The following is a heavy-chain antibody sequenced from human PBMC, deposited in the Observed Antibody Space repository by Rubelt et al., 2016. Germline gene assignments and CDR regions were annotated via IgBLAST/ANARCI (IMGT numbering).Heavy chain of an antibody. CDR3: ARDRSYYDSSGYYYYHFGLED. J-gene: IGHJ6*02. Sequence: EVQLVESGGGLLQPGGSLRLSCAASGFTFSSYGMSWVRQSPGKGLEWVSRINSDGSSTSYADSVKGRFTISRDNAKNTPYLQMNRLRAEDTAVYYCARDRSYYDSSGYYYYHFGLEDWGQGTTVTVAS. D-gene: IGHD3-22*01. CDR2: INSDGSST. V-gene: IGHV3-74*01. CDR1: GFTFSSYG.